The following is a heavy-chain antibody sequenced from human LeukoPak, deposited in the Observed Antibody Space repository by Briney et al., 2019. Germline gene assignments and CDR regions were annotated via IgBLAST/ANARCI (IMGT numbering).Heavy chain of an antibody. J-gene: IGHJ6*02. CDR2: IWYDGSNK. V-gene: IGHV3-33*01. CDR3: ARDPYGSGSYSPYYYYGMDV. Sequence: GRSLRLSCAASGFTFSSYGMHWVRQAPGKGLEWVAVIWYDGSNKYYADSVKGRFTISRDNSKNTLYLQMNSLRAEDTAVYYCARDPYGSGSYSPYYYYGMDVWGQGTTATVSS. D-gene: IGHD3-10*01. CDR1: GFTFSSYG.